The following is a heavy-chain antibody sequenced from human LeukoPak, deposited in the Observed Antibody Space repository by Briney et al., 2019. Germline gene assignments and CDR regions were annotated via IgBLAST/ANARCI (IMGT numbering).Heavy chain of an antibody. D-gene: IGHD3-9*01. V-gene: IGHV3-30*02. Sequence: HPGGSLRLSCAASGFTFSSYGMHWVRQAPGKGLEWVAFIRYDGSNKYYADSVKGRFTISRDNSKNTLYLQMNSLRAEDTAVYYCANLWYYDILTGHHHWGQGTLVTVSS. J-gene: IGHJ5*02. CDR1: GFTFSSYG. CDR3: ANLWYYDILTGHHH. CDR2: IRYDGSNK.